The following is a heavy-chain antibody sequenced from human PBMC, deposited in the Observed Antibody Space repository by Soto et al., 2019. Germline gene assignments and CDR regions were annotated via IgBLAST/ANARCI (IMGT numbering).Heavy chain of an antibody. D-gene: IGHD3-22*01. Sequence: HPGGSLRLSCVVSGFTFSSYVMSWVRQAPGKGLEWVSGISGSGVSTYYADSVKGRFTISRDNSKNTLYLQMNSLRAEDTAVYYCAKSPGMYYYDSSGYYHYDYWGQGTLVTVSS. J-gene: IGHJ4*02. CDR1: GFTFSSYV. CDR3: AKSPGMYYYDSSGYYHYDY. CDR2: ISGSGVST. V-gene: IGHV3-23*01.